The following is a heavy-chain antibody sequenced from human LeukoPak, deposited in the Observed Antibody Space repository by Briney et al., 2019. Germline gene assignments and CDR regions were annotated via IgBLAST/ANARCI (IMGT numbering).Heavy chain of an antibody. Sequence: GGSLRLSCAASGFTFDDYGMSWVRQAPGKGLEWVSGINWNGGSTGYADSVKGRFTISRDNAKNSLYLQMNSLRAEDTAVYYCARLHYDFVWGIFDFWGQGTLVTVSS. D-gene: IGHD3-16*01. V-gene: IGHV3-20*04. CDR2: INWNGGST. CDR3: ARLHYDFVWGIFDF. CDR1: GFTFDDYG. J-gene: IGHJ4*02.